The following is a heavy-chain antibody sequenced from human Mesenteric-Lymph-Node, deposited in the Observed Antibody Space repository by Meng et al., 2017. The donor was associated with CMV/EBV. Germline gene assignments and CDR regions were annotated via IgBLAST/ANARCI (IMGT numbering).Heavy chain of an antibody. D-gene: IGHD2-2*01. CDR3: ASSSTGYYYGMDV. CDR2: INPNSGGT. V-gene: IGHV1-2*02. Sequence: ASVKVSCKASGYNFVDYGITWVRQAPGQGLEWMGWINPNSGGTNYAQKFQGRVTMTRDTSISTAYMELSRLRSDDTAVYYCASSSTGYYYGMDVWGQGTTVTVSS. J-gene: IGHJ6*02. CDR1: GYNFVDYG.